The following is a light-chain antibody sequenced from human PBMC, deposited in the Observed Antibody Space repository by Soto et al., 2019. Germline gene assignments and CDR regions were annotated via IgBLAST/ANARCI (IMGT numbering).Light chain of an antibody. J-gene: IGLJ3*02. CDR1: SSNIGANYD. CDR2: DST. V-gene: IGLV1-40*01. Sequence: QSVLTQPPSVSGAPGQRVTISCTGSSSNIGANYDVHWYQQLPGTAPKLLTSDSTDRPSGVPDRFSGSESGTSASLAITGLQAEDEADYYCQSFDSILTAWVFGGGTKLTVL. CDR3: QSFDSILTAWV.